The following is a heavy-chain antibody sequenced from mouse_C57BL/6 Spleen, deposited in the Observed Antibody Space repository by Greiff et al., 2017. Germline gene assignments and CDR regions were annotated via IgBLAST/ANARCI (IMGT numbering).Heavy chain of an antibody. V-gene: IGHV1-80*01. CDR2: IYPGDGDT. D-gene: IGHD1-1*02. Sequence: VQLQESGAELVKPGASVKISCKASGYAFSSYWMNWVKQRPGKGLEWIGQIYPGDGDTNYNGKFKGKATLTADKASSTAYMQLSSLTSEDSAVYFCAILWSLDYYAMDYWGQGTSVTVSS. CDR1: GYAFSSYW. J-gene: IGHJ4*01. CDR3: AILWSLDYYAMDY.